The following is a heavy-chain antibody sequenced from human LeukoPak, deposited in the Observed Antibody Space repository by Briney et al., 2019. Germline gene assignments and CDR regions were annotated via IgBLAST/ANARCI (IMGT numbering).Heavy chain of an antibody. CDR1: GFTFSGSA. CDR2: IRSKANSYAT. J-gene: IGHJ4*02. D-gene: IGHD4-17*01. CDR3: TSRGSDIGTVTTIN. Sequence: GGSLRLSCAASGFTFSGSAMHWVRQASGKGLEWVGRIRSKANSYATAYAASVKGRFTISRDDSKNTAYLQMNSLKTEDTAVYYCTSRGSDIGTVTTINWGQGTLVTVSS. V-gene: IGHV3-73*01.